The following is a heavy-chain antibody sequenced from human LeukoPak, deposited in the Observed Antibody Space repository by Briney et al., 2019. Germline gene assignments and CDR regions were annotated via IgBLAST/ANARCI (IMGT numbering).Heavy chain of an antibody. CDR3: ARAAPSSGSFNDAFDI. CDR2: IYSSGST. J-gene: IGHJ3*02. CDR1: GGSISSYY. D-gene: IGHD3-22*01. Sequence: SETLSLTCTVSGGSISSYYWSWIRQPAGRGLEWIGRIYSSGSTNYNPSLKSRVTMSVDPSENQFSLKLSSVTAADTAVYYCARAAPSSGSFNDAFDIWGQGTMVTVSS. V-gene: IGHV4-4*07.